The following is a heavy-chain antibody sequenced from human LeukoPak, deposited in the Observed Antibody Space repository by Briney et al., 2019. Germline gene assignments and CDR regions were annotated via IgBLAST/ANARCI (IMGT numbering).Heavy chain of an antibody. Sequence: ASVKVSCKASGYTFNIYGIHWVRQAPGQGLEWMGWISPYNGNTDYAQKLQGRVTVTTDTSTTTAYMELRSLRSDDTAVYYCARASYYYDTSGAGAFDFWGQGTMVTVSS. CDR2: ISPYNGNT. D-gene: IGHD3-22*01. V-gene: IGHV1-18*01. CDR3: ARASYYYDTSGAGAFDF. J-gene: IGHJ3*01. CDR1: GYTFNIYG.